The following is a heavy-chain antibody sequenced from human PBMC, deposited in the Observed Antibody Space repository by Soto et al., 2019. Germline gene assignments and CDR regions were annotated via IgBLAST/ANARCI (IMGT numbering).Heavy chain of an antibody. Sequence: SETLSLTCAVYGGSFSGHYWSWIRQYPGKGLEWIAEINHSGSTNYNPSLKSRVTIPVDTSKNQFSLKLSSVTAADTAVYYCAHFSGSSGYYSMTFDIWGQGTMVTVSS. CDR2: INHSGST. CDR3: AHFSGSSGYYSMTFDI. D-gene: IGHD3-22*01. V-gene: IGHV4-34*01. J-gene: IGHJ3*02. CDR1: GGSFSGHY.